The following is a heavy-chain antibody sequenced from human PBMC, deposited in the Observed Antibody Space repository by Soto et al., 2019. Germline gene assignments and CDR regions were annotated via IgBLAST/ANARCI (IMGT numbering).Heavy chain of an antibody. CDR1: GFSLSTSGVG. Sequence: SGPTLVQPTPTLTLTCTFSGFSLSTSGVGVGWIRQPPGKALEWLALIYWDDDKRYSPSLKSRLTITKDTSKNQVVLTTTNMDPLDTATYYCAHISFLEWLLYGVGPMKTTTWVVDGMDVWGKGTTVTVSS. CDR2: IYWDDDK. J-gene: IGHJ6*04. D-gene: IGHD3-3*01. V-gene: IGHV2-5*02. CDR3: AHISFLEWLLYGVGPMKTTTWVVDGMDV.